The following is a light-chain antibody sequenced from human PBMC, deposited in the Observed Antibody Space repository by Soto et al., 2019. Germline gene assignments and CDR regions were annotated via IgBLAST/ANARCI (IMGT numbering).Light chain of an antibody. CDR3: GTWDSSLSAFV. J-gene: IGLJ1*01. V-gene: IGLV1-51*01. CDR2: ENN. CDR1: TSNVGNNY. Sequence: QSVLTQPPSVSAAPGQKVTISCSGRTSNVGNNYVSWYQQLPGTAPKLLIFENNKRPSGIPDRFSGSKSGTSATLGITGLQTGDAADYYCGTWDSSLSAFVFGAGTKLTVL.